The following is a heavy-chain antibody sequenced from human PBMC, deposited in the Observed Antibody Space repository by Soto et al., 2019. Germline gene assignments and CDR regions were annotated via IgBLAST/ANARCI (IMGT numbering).Heavy chain of an antibody. CDR2: ISGYNGNT. CDR3: VRVRGQQQRGYYYYGMDV. CDR1: GYTFTSYG. J-gene: IGHJ6*02. D-gene: IGHD6-13*01. Sequence: SVKVLCKASGYTFTSYGISWVRQAPGQGLEWMGWISGYNGNTNYAQKLQGRVTMTTDTSTSTAYMELRTLRSDDTAVYYCVRVRGQQQRGYYYYGMDVWGQGTTVTV. V-gene: IGHV1-18*04.